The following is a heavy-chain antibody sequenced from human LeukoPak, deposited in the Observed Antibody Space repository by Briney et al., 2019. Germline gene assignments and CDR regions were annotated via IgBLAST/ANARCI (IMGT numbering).Heavy chain of an antibody. D-gene: IGHD3-10*01. CDR3: ARVFDYGSGSYYYYGMDV. CDR1: GGSTSSGDYY. V-gene: IGHV4-30-4*01. CDR2: IYYSGST. J-gene: IGHJ6*02. Sequence: PSQTLSLTCTVSGGSTSSGDYYWSWIRQPPGKGLEWIGYIYYSGSTYYNPSLKSRVTISVDTSKNQFSLKLSSVTAADTAVYYCARVFDYGSGSYYYYGMDVWGQGTTVTVSS.